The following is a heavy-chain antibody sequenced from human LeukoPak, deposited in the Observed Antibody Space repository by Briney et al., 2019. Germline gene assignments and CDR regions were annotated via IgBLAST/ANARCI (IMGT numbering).Heavy chain of an antibody. CDR1: GFTFSSYA. CDR2: ISGSGGST. CDR3: ARNVLQAQLWFDY. J-gene: IGHJ4*02. Sequence: GGSLRLSCAASGFTFSSYAMSWVRQAPGKGLEWVSAISGSGGSTYYADSVKGRFTISRDNSKNTLYLQMNSLRAEDTAVYYCARNVLQAQLWFDYWGQGTLVTVSP. V-gene: IGHV3-23*01. D-gene: IGHD5-18*01.